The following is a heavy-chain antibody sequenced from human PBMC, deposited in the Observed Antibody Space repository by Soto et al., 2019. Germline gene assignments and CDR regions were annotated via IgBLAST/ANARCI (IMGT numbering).Heavy chain of an antibody. Sequence: QVQLQQWGAGLLKPSGTLSLTCAVYGGSFSGYSWNWSWLRQPPGKGLEWIGEINHSGRTNYNPSLKSRVTITIDTSKNHFSLKLTSVTAPDTAVYYCPRGKREVATFGLHYYGLDVCGQGTTVTVS. CDR2: INHSGRT. V-gene: IGHV4-34*01. J-gene: IGHJ6*02. CDR1: GGSFSGYSWN. CDR3: PRGKREVATFGLHYYGLDV. D-gene: IGHD3-16*01.